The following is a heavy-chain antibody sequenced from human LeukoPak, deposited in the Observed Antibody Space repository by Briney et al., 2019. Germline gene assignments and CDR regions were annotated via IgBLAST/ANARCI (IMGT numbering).Heavy chain of an antibody. CDR3: AKNGDRGAYCTGGTCYPYFYYYMDV. Sequence: GGTLRLSCAASGFIFSSHGMNWVRQAPGKGLEWVSGISPSGDATFYADSVKGRFTISRDNSKNTLYLQMNSLRAEDTAIYYCAKNGDRGAYCTGGTCYPYFYYYMDVWGKGTTVTI. CDR2: ISPSGDAT. J-gene: IGHJ6*03. CDR1: GFIFSSHG. V-gene: IGHV3-23*01. D-gene: IGHD2-15*01.